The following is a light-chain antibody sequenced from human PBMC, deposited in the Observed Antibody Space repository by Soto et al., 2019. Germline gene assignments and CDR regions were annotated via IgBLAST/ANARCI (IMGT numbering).Light chain of an antibody. Sequence: EIVLAQSPATLSLSPGERANISCRASQSVTTYLAWYQQKPGQAPRLLIYDASDRATGIPARFSGSGSGTDFTLTISSLEPEDFAVYYCQQRSNWPPFITFGQGTRLDIK. CDR1: QSVTTY. V-gene: IGKV3-11*01. CDR3: QQRSNWPPFIT. J-gene: IGKJ5*01. CDR2: DAS.